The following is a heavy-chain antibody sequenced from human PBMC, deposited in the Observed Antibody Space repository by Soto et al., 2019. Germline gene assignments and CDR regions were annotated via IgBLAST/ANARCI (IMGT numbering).Heavy chain of an antibody. Sequence: QITLKESGPTLVKPTQTLTLTCTFSGFSLTTSPMGVGWIRQPPGKALEWLVVIYWDDDKRYSPSLKSRLTITQDTSKNQVVLTMTNMDPVDTATYYCAHRLSGYSWNGGYFDYWGQGALVTVSS. V-gene: IGHV2-5*02. J-gene: IGHJ4*02. D-gene: IGHD1-1*01. CDR2: IYWDDDK. CDR1: GFSLTTSPMG. CDR3: AHRLSGYSWNGGYFDY.